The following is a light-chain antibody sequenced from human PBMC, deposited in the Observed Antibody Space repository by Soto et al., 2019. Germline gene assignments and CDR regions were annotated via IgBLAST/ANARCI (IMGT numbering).Light chain of an antibody. J-gene: IGKJ5*01. Sequence: DIPLTQSPSFLSASAGDIVTISCRASQGISSFLAWYQQKPGRAPKILIYAASTLQSGVPSRFSGSGSGTECTLTITSLQPEDVATYYCQQLNFFPITLGQGTRLEIK. CDR3: QQLNFFPIT. V-gene: IGKV1-9*01. CDR1: QGISSF. CDR2: AAS.